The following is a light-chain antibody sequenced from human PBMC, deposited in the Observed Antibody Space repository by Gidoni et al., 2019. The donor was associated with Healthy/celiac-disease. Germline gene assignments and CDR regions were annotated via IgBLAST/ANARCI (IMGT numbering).Light chain of an antibody. CDR1: SSNIGAGYD. CDR3: QSYDSSLSVSYV. V-gene: IGLV1-40*01. Sequence: QSVLTQPPSVSGAPGQRFPISCTGTSSNIGAGYDVHWYQQLPGTAPKLLISGNNNRPSGVPDRFSGSKSGTSASLAITGLQAEDEADYYCQSYDSSLSVSYVFGTGTKVTAL. CDR2: GNN. J-gene: IGLJ1*01.